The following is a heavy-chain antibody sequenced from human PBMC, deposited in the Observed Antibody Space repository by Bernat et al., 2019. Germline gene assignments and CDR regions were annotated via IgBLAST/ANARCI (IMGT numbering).Heavy chain of an antibody. CDR1: GFTFGDYD. Sequence: EVQLVESGGGLVQPGRSLRLSCTASGFTFGDYDVSWVRQAPGKGLEWVGFIRSKAYGGTPEYAASVKGRFTISRDDSISIAYLQMNSLKPDDTAVYYCGRQYYFDYWGQGTLVTVSS. V-gene: IGHV3-49*04. J-gene: IGHJ4*02. D-gene: IGHD2/OR15-2a*01. CDR2: IRSKAYGGTP. CDR3: GRQYYFDY.